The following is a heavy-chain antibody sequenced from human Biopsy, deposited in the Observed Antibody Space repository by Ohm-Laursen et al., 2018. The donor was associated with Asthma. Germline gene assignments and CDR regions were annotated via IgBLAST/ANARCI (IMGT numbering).Heavy chain of an antibody. CDR2: ISYDGREK. V-gene: IGHV3-30*18. CDR3: AKDRFDGSVTSSYYYYGIDV. Sequence: SLRLSCAASGFTFSSYGMHWVRQTPGKGPEWVALISYDGREKAYLDSVKGRFTISRDNFKRTLHLQMSSLRPEDSATYYCAKDRFDGSVTSSYYYYGIDVWGQGTTVTVSS. J-gene: IGHJ6*02. D-gene: IGHD3-10*01. CDR1: GFTFSSYG.